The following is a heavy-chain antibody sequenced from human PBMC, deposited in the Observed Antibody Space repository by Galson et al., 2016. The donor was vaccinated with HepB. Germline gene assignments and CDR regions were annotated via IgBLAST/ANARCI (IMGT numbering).Heavy chain of an antibody. V-gene: IGHV4-39*07. Sequence: ETLSLTCTVSGGSISSGTSYWSWIRQHPGKGLEWIGEINHSGITNYNPSLKSRVTISLDTSKNQFSLRLSSMTAADTAVYYCARGPYYDSSAYANWGQGILVTVSS. J-gene: IGHJ4*02. CDR2: INHSGIT. CDR3: ARGPYYDSSAYAN. D-gene: IGHD3-22*01. CDR1: GGSISSGTSY.